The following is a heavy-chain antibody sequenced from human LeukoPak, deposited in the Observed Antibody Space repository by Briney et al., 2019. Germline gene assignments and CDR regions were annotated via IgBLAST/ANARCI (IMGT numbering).Heavy chain of an antibody. D-gene: IGHD6-6*01. CDR2: MNPNSGNT. CDR3: ARYSSSSLGN. V-gene: IGHV1-8*03. J-gene: IGHJ4*02. Sequence: ASVKVSCKASGYTFTSYDVNWVRLATGQGLEWMGRMNPNSGNTGYAQNFQGRLTITRNTSISTAYMELSSLRSEDTAVYYCARYSSSSLGNWGQGTLVTVSS. CDR1: GYTFTSYD.